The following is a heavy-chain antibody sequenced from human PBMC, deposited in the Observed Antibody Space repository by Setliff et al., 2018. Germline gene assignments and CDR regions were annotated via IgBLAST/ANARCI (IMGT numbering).Heavy chain of an antibody. CDR2: INNYNFNT. D-gene: IGHD3-22*01. CDR3: ARINFYVSSGYYYAPDY. J-gene: IGHJ4*02. Sequence: GASVKVSCKASGYTFTNYGINWVRQAPGQGLEWMGWINNYNFNTNYPQKFLGRVTVTTDTSTGTAYMELGSLTSDDTAIYYCARINFYVSSGYYYAPDYWGPGTLVTVSS. CDR1: GYTFTNYG. V-gene: IGHV1-18*01.